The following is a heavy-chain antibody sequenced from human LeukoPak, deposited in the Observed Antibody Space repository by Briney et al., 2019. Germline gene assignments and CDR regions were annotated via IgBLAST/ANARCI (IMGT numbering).Heavy chain of an antibody. CDR3: TSEYSSSWYSAFDI. J-gene: IGHJ3*02. D-gene: IGHD6-13*01. Sequence: PGGSLRLSCTTSGFTFGDYAMTWFRQAPGKGLEWVGFIRSKAYGGTTDYAASVKGRFTISRDDSKSIAYLQMNSLKTEDTAVYYCTSEYSSSWYSAFDIWGQGTMVTVSS. CDR2: IRSKAYGGTT. V-gene: IGHV3-49*03. CDR1: GFTFGDYA.